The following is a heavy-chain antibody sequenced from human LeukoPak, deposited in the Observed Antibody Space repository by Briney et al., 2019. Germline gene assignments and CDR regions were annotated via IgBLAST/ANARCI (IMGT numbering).Heavy chain of an antibody. V-gene: IGHV4-59*12. J-gene: IGHJ4*02. CDR2: IYYSGST. CDR1: GGSISSYY. D-gene: IGHD5-18*01. CDR3: AREGVSYGYVGDIDY. Sequence: SETLSLTCTVSGGSISSYYWNWVRQRPGKGLEWSGYIYYSGSTYYNPSLKSRVTISVDTSKNQFSLKLSSVTAAATAVYYCAREGVSYGYVGDIDYWGQGTLVTVSS.